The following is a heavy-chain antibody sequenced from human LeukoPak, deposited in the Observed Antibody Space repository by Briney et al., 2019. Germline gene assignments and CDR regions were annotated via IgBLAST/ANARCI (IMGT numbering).Heavy chain of an antibody. J-gene: IGHJ3*02. Sequence: SETLSLTCAVYGGSFSGYYWSWIRQPPGKGLEWIGEMNHSGSTNYNPSLKSRVTISVDTSKNQFSLKLSSVTAADTAVYYCARFIDYYGSGSYYTGAFDIWGQGTMVTVSS. CDR2: MNHSGST. D-gene: IGHD3-10*01. CDR1: GGSFSGYY. V-gene: IGHV4-34*01. CDR3: ARFIDYYGSGSYYTGAFDI.